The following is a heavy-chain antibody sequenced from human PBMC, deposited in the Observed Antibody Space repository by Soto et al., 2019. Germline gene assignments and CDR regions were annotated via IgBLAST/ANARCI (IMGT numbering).Heavy chain of an antibody. CDR3: AKNPGYYYDSTGYPFDY. CDR1: GFTFSDYY. Sequence: GGSLRLSCAASGFTFSDYYMSWIRQAPGKGLEWVSYISSSSSYTNYADSVKGRFTISRDNAKNSLYLQMNSLRAEDTAVYYCAKNPGYYYDSTGYPFDYWGQGTLVTVS. D-gene: IGHD3-22*01. CDR2: ISSSSSYT. J-gene: IGHJ4*02. V-gene: IGHV3-11*03.